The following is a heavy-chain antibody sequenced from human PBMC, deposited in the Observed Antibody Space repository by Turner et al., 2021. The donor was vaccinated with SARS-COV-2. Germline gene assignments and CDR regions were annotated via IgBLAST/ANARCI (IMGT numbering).Heavy chain of an antibody. V-gene: IGHV4-34*01. Sequence: QVQLQQWGAGLLKPSETLSLTCAVYGGSFSGYYWSFIRQPPGKGLEWIGEINHSGRTNYSPSLESRVTMSVDKSKNHFSLKLTSVTAADTAIYYCATQGAIGYRYASWGQGILVTVSS. J-gene: IGHJ4*02. CDR1: GGSFSGYY. CDR2: INHSGRT. D-gene: IGHD5-18*01. CDR3: ATQGAIGYRYAS.